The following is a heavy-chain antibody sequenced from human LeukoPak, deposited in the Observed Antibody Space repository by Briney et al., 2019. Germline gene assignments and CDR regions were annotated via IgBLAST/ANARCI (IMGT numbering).Heavy chain of an antibody. D-gene: IGHD5-24*01. J-gene: IGHJ4*02. CDR3: ARDSAVEMATIFNY. Sequence: KSGGSLRLSCAASRFTFSSYSMNWVRQAPGKGLEWVSSISSSSRYIYYAGSVKGRFTISRDNAKNSLYLQMNSLRAEDTAVYYCARDSAVEMATIFNYWGQGTLVTVSS. V-gene: IGHV3-21*01. CDR1: RFTFSSYS. CDR2: ISSSSRYI.